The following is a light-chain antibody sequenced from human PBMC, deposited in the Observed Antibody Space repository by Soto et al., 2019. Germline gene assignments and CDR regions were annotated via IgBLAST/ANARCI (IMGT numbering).Light chain of an antibody. CDR2: GAS. J-gene: IGKJ3*01. Sequence: EIVLTQSAGAVSLSPGERATLSCRASQSVSSSYLAWYQQKPGQAPRLLIYGASSRATGIPDRFSGSGSGTDFTLTVSRLEPEDFAVYYCQQYGSSPLTFGPGTKVDIK. CDR1: QSVSSSY. CDR3: QQYGSSPLT. V-gene: IGKV3-20*01.